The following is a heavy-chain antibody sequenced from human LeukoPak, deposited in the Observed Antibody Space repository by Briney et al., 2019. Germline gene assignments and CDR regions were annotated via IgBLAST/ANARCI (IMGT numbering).Heavy chain of an antibody. Sequence: PSETLSLICTVSGGSISSSSYYWGWIRQPPGKGLEWIGNIYYSGSTYYNPSLKSRVTISVDTSKNQFSLQLTSVTAADTAVYYCARGPTTVTRAFDYWGQGTLVTVSS. CDR3: ARGPTTVTRAFDY. J-gene: IGHJ4*02. CDR2: IYYSGST. V-gene: IGHV4-39*07. D-gene: IGHD4-17*01. CDR1: GGSISSSSYY.